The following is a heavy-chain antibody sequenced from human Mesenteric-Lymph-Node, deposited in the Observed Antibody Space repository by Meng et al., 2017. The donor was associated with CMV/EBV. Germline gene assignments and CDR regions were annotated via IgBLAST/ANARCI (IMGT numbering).Heavy chain of an antibody. V-gene: IGHV3-74*01. CDR2: INVDESVI. CDR3: ARDDIVVVPAGNYYYYGMDV. Sequence: GESLKISCAVSGFIFNDFWMHWVRQAPGKGLEWVSRINVDESVINYVDSVKGRFTMSRDNAKNSLYLQMNSLRAEDTAVYYCARDDIVVVPAGNYYYYGMDVWGQGTTVTVSS. D-gene: IGHD2-2*01. J-gene: IGHJ6*02. CDR1: GFIFNDFW.